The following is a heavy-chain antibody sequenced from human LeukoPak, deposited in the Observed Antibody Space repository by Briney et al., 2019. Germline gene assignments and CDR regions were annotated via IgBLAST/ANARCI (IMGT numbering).Heavy chain of an antibody. D-gene: IGHD3-22*01. CDR1: GFTFDDYA. J-gene: IGHJ4*02. CDR3: AKDRADSSGYYYDY. V-gene: IGHV3-9*01. Sequence: PGRSLRLSCAASGFTFDDYAMHWVRQAPGKGLEWVSGISWNSGGIGYADSVKGRFTISRDNAKNSLYLQMNSLRAEDTALYYCAKDRADSSGYYYDYWGQGTLVTVSS. CDR2: ISWNSGGI.